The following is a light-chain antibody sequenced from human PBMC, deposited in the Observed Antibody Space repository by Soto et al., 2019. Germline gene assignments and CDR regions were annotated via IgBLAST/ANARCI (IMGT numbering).Light chain of an antibody. CDR3: QSYDSSLSGYV. CDR2: GNS. Sequence: VVTQPPSVSGAPGQRVTISCTGSSSNIGAGYDVHWYQQVPGTAPKLLIYGNSDRPSGVPDRFSGSKSGTSASLAITGLQAEDEADYYCQSYDSSLSGYVFGTGTKLTVL. CDR1: SSNIGAGYD. V-gene: IGLV1-40*01. J-gene: IGLJ1*01.